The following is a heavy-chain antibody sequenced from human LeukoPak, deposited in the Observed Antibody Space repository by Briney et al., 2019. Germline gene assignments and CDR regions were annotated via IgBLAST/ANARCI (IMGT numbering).Heavy chain of an antibody. D-gene: IGHD3-9*01. CDR1: GFTFSDYN. V-gene: IGHV3-11*01. CDR3: ARSIGLTGGGVDV. Sequence: EGSLRPSCAASGFTFSDYNMNWVRQAPGKGLEWVSYITDSGNTIHYADSVKGRFTISRDNAKNSLYLQMNSLRAEDTAVYYCARSIGLTGGGVDVWGQGTTVTVSS. J-gene: IGHJ6*02. CDR2: ITDSGNTI.